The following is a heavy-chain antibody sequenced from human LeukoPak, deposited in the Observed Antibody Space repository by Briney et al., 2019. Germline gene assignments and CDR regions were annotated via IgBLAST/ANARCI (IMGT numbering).Heavy chain of an antibody. CDR2: IIPIFGTA. CDR1: GGTFSSYA. D-gene: IGHD3-22*01. J-gene: IGHJ4*02. V-gene: IGHV1-69*05. CDR3: ASRGPYYDSSGYLDY. Sequence: ASVKVSCKASGGTFSSYAISWVRQAPGRGLEWMGGIIPIFGTANYAQKFQGRVTITTDESTSTAYMELSSLRSEDTAVYYCASRGPYYDSSGYLDYWGQGTLVTVSS.